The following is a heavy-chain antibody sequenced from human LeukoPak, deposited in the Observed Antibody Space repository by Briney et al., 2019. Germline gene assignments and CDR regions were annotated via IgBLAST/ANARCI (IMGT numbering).Heavy chain of an antibody. Sequence: TGGSLRLSFAASGFTFTNYEVIWVRQAPGKGLEWISYISSSGSTIYYADSVKGRFTMSRDNAKNSVHLQMNSLRAEDTAVYYCVRVTLYSDYEGNHIDYWGQGTLVTVSS. J-gene: IGHJ4*02. CDR1: GFTFTNYE. V-gene: IGHV3-48*03. CDR2: ISSSGSTI. D-gene: IGHD4-11*01. CDR3: VRVTLYSDYEGNHIDY.